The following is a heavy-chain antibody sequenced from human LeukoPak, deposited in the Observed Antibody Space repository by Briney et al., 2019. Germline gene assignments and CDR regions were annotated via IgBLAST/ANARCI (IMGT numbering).Heavy chain of an antibody. CDR2: INHSGST. CDR3: ARGLRDTGFFDY. V-gene: IGHV4-34*01. J-gene: IGHJ4*02. Sequence: SETLSLTCAVYGGSFSGYYWSWIRQPPGKGPEWIGEINHSGSTNYNPSLKSRVTISVDTSKNQFSLKLSSVTAADTAVYYCARGLRDTGFFDYWGQGTLVTVSS. CDR1: GGSFSGYY. D-gene: IGHD5-18*01.